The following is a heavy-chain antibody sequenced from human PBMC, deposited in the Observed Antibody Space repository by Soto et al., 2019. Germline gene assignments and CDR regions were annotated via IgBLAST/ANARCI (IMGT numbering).Heavy chain of an antibody. Sequence: LGESLKISCNGSGYSFTSYWISWVRQMPGKGLEWMGRIDPSDSYINYSPSFQGQATISADKSISTAYLQWSSLKASDTAMYYCAGGGVRGVITRTRDYYGMDVWGQGTTVTVSS. CDR1: GYSFTSYW. CDR3: AGGGVRGVITRTRDYYGMDV. V-gene: IGHV5-10-1*04. J-gene: IGHJ6*02. CDR2: IDPSDSYI. D-gene: IGHD3-10*01.